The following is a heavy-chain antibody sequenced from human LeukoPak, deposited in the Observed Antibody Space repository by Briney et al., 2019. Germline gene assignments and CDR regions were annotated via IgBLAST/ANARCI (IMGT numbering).Heavy chain of an antibody. D-gene: IGHD3-10*01. CDR2: FDPEDGET. CDR1: GYTLTELS. J-gene: IGHJ4*02. V-gene: IGHV1-24*01. CDR3: AYGAGSYCTEIDY. Sequence: GASVKVSCKVSGYTLTELSMHWVRQAPGKGLEWMGGFDPEDGETIYAQKFQGRVTITSDDFTSTAYMELSSLSSEDTAVYYFAYGAGSYCTEIDYWGQGTLVTVPS.